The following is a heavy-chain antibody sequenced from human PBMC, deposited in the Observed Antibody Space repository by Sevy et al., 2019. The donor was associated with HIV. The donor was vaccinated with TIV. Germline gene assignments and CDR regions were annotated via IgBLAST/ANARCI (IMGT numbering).Heavy chain of an antibody. Sequence: GGSLRLSCAASGFTFSSYAMHWVRQAPGKGLEWVAVISYDGSNKYYADSVKGRFTISRDNSKNTLYLQMNSLRAEDTAVYYCARSITIFGVVITYYYYGMDVWGQWTTVTVSS. CDR2: ISYDGSNK. CDR1: GFTFSSYA. D-gene: IGHD3-3*01. CDR3: ARSITIFGVVITYYYYGMDV. V-gene: IGHV3-30-3*01. J-gene: IGHJ6*02.